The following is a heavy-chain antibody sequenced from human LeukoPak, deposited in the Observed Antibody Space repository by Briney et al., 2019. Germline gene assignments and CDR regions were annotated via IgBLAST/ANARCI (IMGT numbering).Heavy chain of an antibody. CDR3: ARADQWELPYAHFDP. CDR1: GFTFSNHA. V-gene: IGHV3-30*04. Sequence: GRSLRLSCAASGFTFSNHALHWVRQTPGKGLEWVAGVSYDGKNKIYADFVKGRFIASRDNSKTTLYLEMNSLRADDSAVFYCARADQWELPYAHFDPWGQGALVTISS. D-gene: IGHD1-26*01. CDR2: VSYDGKNK. J-gene: IGHJ5*02.